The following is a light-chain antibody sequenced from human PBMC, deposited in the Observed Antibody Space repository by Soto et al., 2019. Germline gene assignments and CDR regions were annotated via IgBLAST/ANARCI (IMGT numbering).Light chain of an antibody. V-gene: IGKV3-11*01. Sequence: EIVLTQSPATLSLSPGERATLSCRASQSIGSYLAWYQHKPGQAPRLLIYGASSRAADIPARFSGSGSGTDFTLTISSLEPEDFAVYYCQQRIDWSQETFGQGTELEMK. J-gene: IGKJ2*01. CDR1: QSIGSY. CDR3: QQRIDWSQET. CDR2: GAS.